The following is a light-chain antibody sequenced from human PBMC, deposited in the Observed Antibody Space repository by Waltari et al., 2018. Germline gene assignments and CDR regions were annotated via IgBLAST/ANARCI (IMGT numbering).Light chain of an antibody. CDR2: GSS. Sequence: EIVLTQSPGILSLSPGERATLSCKASQSVSSSHLAWYQQKSGQAPRLLIYGSSGRPTDIPYRFSGSGSGTDFTLTITRLEPEDFAVYYCQQYATSVWTFGQGTRVELK. V-gene: IGKV3-20*01. CDR1: QSVSSSH. J-gene: IGKJ1*01. CDR3: QQYATSVWT.